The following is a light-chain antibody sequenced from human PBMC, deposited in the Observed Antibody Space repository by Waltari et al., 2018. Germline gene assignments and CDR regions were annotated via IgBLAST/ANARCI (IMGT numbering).Light chain of an antibody. Sequence: EIVMTQSPATLSVSPGDGATLSCRASQSISSNLAWYQQKPGQAPRLLSYGASTGATGIPARFSGGGSGAEYTLTIRSLQSDDVAVYYCQQYHDWPPWTFGQGTRVEIK. V-gene: IGKV3-15*01. CDR1: QSISSN. CDR3: QQYHDWPPWT. J-gene: IGKJ1*01. CDR2: GAS.